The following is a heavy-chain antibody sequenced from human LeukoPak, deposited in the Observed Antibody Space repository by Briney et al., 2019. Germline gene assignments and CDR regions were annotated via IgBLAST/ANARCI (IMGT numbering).Heavy chain of an antibody. CDR3: ARDQEGFDY. J-gene: IGHJ4*02. V-gene: IGHV1-8*01. CDR2: MNPNSGTT. Sequence: ASVRVSCKASGYTFTSYDFNWVRQAPGQGPEWIGWMNPNSGTTGYAQKFQGRVTMTRDTSTSTVHMELSGLRSEDTAVYYCARDQEGFDYWGQGTLVTVSS. CDR1: GYTFTSYD.